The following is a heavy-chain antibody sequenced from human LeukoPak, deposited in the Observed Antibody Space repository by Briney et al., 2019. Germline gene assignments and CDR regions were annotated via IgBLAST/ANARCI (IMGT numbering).Heavy chain of an antibody. CDR1: GFTFNSYS. J-gene: IGHJ4*02. D-gene: IGHD2-15*01. V-gene: IGHV3-48*02. CDR3: ATSRGYDFDY. Sequence: GGSLRLSCAASGFTFNSYSMTWVRQAPGXGLEWVAYISSSSSSXXXXDSVRGRFTISRDNAKNSLYLEMNSLRDEDTAVYYCATSRGYDFDYWGQGTLVIVSS. CDR2: ISSSSSSX.